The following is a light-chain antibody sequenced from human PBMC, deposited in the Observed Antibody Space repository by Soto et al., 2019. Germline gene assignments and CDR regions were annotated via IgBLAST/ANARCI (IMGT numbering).Light chain of an antibody. CDR3: QQFGSSPMFT. CDR2: GAS. J-gene: IGKJ2*01. V-gene: IGKV3-20*01. CDR1: QSVSSSY. Sequence: EIVLTQSPGTLSLSPGERATLSCRASQSVSSSYLAWYQQRPGQAPRLLIFGASSRATSVPDRFSGSGSGTDFTLTISRLEPEDFVVYYCQQFGSSPMFTFGQGTKLEI.